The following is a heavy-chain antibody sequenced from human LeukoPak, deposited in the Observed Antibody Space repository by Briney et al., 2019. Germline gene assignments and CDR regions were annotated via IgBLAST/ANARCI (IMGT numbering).Heavy chain of an antibody. V-gene: IGHV3-9*01. Sequence: GGSLRLSCAASGFTFDDYAMHWVRQAPGKGLEWVSGIRWNRSSIGYADSVKGRFTISRDNAKHSLYLQMDSRRAEDTALYYSAKDISYIVVVPAATSWYYYGTDVWGQGTTVTVSS. J-gene: IGHJ6*02. CDR2: IRWNRSSI. CDR1: GFTFDDYA. CDR3: AKDISYIVVVPAATSWYYYGTDV. D-gene: IGHD2-2*01.